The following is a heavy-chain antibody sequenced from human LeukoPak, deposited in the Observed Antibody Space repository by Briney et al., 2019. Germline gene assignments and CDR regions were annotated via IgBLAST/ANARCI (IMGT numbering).Heavy chain of an antibody. Sequence: SETLSLTCAVYNGFDNLYFMLVRQPPGKGLEWIGEMTYRGSANYNPSLRSRVTISINVSQRQFSLILKSVTAADTATYYCAVYGGNWDFDYCGQGTLVTVSS. J-gene: IGHJ4*02. CDR3: AVYGGNWDFDY. D-gene: IGHD4/OR15-4a*01. CDR2: MTYRGSA. V-gene: IGHV4-34*01. CDR1: NGFDNLYF.